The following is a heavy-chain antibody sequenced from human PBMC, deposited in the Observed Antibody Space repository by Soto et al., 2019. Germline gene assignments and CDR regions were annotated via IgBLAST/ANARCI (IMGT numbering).Heavy chain of an antibody. J-gene: IGHJ4*02. D-gene: IGHD1-26*01. CDR3: AKDGSTSFDY. CDR1: GGSTSTYY. CDR2: IFFSGSA. V-gene: IGHV4-59*01. Sequence: WETLSLTCTVSGGSTSTYYWSWIRQPPGKALEWIGYIFFSGSAKYNPSLESRVTISVDTSKNRFSLEMISVTAADTAVNFCAKDGSTSFDYWGQGTLVTVSS.